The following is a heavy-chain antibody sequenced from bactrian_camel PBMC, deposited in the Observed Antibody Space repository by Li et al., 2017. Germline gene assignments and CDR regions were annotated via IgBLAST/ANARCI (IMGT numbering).Heavy chain of an antibody. CDR2: ISLGGGVT. J-gene: IGHJ4*01. CDR1: GLPDSSNC. Sequence: HVQLVESGGGSVQAGGSLRLSCAASGLPDSSNCMGWFRQAPGKEREGVATISLGGGVTAYSDSVKGRFTISKDNAKNTLYLQMSSLAPEDTAMYYCAAEPGLKVVPLSEIYVKAENFEYWGQGTQVTVS. D-gene: IGHD5*01. V-gene: IGHV3S26*01. CDR3: AAEPGLKVVPLSEIYVKAENFEY.